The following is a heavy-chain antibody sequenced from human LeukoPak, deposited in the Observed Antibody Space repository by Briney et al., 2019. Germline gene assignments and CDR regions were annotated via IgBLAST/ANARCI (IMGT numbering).Heavy chain of an antibody. J-gene: IGHJ4*02. Sequence: PSETLSLTCTVSGGSISSSSYYWGWIRQPPGKGLEWIGSIYYSGSTYYNPSLKSRVTISVDTSKNQFSLELSSVTAADTAVYYCASLPRLLLRLGYWGQGTLVTVSS. CDR3: ASLPRLLLRLGY. CDR2: IYYSGST. V-gene: IGHV4-39*01. D-gene: IGHD3-22*01. CDR1: GGSISSSSYY.